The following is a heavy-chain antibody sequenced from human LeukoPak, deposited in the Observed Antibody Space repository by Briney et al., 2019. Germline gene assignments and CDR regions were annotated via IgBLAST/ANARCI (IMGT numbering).Heavy chain of an antibody. D-gene: IGHD5-12*01. CDR2: INHGGST. V-gene: IGHV4-34*01. CDR3: ARGRQAGYSGYDSSETGCFDY. J-gene: IGHJ4*02. Sequence: RSSETLSLTCGVNGESFSDYFWTWIRQPPGKGLEWIGEINHGGSTNYNPSLKSRVTISVDTSKNQFSLKLSSVTAADTAVYYCARGRQAGYSGYDSSETGCFDYRGQGTLVTVSS. CDR1: GESFSDYF.